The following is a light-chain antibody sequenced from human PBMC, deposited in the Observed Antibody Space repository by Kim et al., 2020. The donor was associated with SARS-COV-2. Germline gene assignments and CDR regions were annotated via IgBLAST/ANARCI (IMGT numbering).Light chain of an antibody. Sequence: DIQMTQSPSTLSASVGDRVTITCRASQSVNDELAWYQQKPGKAPKLLIYTVSILETGVPSRFSGSGFGTEFTLTISSLQPDDFATYYCQQYSGFPQTFGQGTKVDIK. CDR2: TVS. J-gene: IGKJ2*01. CDR1: QSVNDE. CDR3: QQYSGFPQT. V-gene: IGKV1-5*03.